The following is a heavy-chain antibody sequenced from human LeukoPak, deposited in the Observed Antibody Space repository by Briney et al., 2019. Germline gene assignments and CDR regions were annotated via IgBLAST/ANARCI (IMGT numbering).Heavy chain of an antibody. V-gene: IGHV3-21*01. J-gene: IGHJ3*02. CDR1: GFTFSHYN. CDR2: ITTRSSHI. CDR3: ASDNRAYGSGSYAFDI. Sequence: GGSLCLSCAASGFTFSHYNMNWVRRAPGKGLEWVSSITTRSSHIYYADSVKGRFTISRDNARNSLYLQMNSLRAEDTAVYYCASDNRAYGSGSYAFDIWGQGTMVTVSS. D-gene: IGHD3-10*01.